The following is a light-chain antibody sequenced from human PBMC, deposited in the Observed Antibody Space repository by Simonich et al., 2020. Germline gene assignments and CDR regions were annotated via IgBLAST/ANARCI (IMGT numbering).Light chain of an antibody. CDR2: GGNGGIVG. V-gene: IGLV9-49*01. CDR3: GADHGSGSNFVV. J-gene: IGLJ2*01. Sequence: QPVLTQPPSASASLGASVTLTCTLSSGYSNYKVDWYQQGPGKGPRCVMRGGNGGIVGSKGDGIPDRFSVLGSGLNRYLTIKNIQEEDESDYHCGADHGSGSNFVVFGGGTKLTVL. CDR1: SGYSNYK.